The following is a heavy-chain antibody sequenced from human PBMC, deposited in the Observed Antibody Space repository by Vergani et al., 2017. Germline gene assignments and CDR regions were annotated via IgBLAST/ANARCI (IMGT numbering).Heavy chain of an antibody. Sequence: QVQLQESGPGLVKPSETLSLICDVFDFISNGHYWCWIRQSPVKGLEWIGCLYASGSTYYSTSLKSRVAISIGTSKNHFSLRLSSVTAADTAVYYCARHLREYSYGVFDYWGQGREVTVSS. V-gene: IGHV4-38-2*01. CDR1: DFISNGHY. CDR3: ARHLREYSYGVFDY. D-gene: IGHD5-18*01. J-gene: IGHJ4*02. CDR2: LYASGST.